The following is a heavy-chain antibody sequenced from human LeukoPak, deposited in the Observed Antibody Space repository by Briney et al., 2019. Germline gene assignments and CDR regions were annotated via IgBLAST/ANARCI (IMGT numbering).Heavy chain of an antibody. J-gene: IGHJ4*02. V-gene: IGHV3-23*01. Sequence: GGSLRLSCAASGFTFSTYAMSWVRQAPGKGLEWVSTINSSGGSTYYADSVKGRFTISRDNSKNTLFLQMNSLRADDTAVYYCAKGVVPDDWGQGTLVTVSS. CDR3: AKGVVPDD. D-gene: IGHD2-21*01. CDR1: GFTFSTYA. CDR2: INSSGGST.